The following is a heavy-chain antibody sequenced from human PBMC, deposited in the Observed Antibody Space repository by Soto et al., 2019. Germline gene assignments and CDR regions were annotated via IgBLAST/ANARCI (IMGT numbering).Heavy chain of an antibody. Sequence: SVKVSCKASGGTFSSYAISWVRQAPGQGLEWMGGIIPIFGTANYTQKFQGRVTITADESTSTAYMELSSLRSEDTAVYYCARMRYSSSWYADYWGQGTLVTVSS. CDR1: GGTFSSYA. D-gene: IGHD6-13*01. CDR2: IIPIFGTA. J-gene: IGHJ4*02. V-gene: IGHV1-69*13. CDR3: ARMRYSSSWYADY.